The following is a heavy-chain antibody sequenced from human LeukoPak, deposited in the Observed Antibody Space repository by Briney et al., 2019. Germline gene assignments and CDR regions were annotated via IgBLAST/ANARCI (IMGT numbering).Heavy chain of an antibody. Sequence: QAGGSLRLSCAASGFTFSTYWMHWVRQAPGKGPVWVSRISSDGSNTIYADSVKGRFTISRDNAKNTLYLQMNSLRAEDAAVYYCVRDKISGWFVGQWGQGTLVTVSS. J-gene: IGHJ4*02. CDR1: GFTFSTYW. V-gene: IGHV3-74*01. CDR3: VRDKISGWFVGQ. D-gene: IGHD6-19*01. CDR2: ISSDGSNT.